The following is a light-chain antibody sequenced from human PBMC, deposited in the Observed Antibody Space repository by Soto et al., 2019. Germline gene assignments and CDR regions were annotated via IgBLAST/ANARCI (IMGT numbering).Light chain of an antibody. CDR3: QQYNSYSPWT. CDR1: QTISVS. J-gene: IGKJ1*01. V-gene: IGKV1-5*01. Sequence: IQMTQSPSTLSASVGDTVTITCRASQTISVSLAWYQQKPGKAPNLLIYDASTLQGGVPSRFSGSGSGTEFTLTISSLQPDDFATYYCQQYNSYSPWTFGQGTKVDIK. CDR2: DAS.